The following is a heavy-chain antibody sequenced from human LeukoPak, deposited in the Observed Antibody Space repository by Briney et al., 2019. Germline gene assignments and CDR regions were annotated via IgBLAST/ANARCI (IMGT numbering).Heavy chain of an antibody. J-gene: IGHJ4*02. CDR3: AKGHKRSYPGY. CDR2: ISYDGSNK. Sequence: GGSLRLSCAASGFTFSSYGMHWVRQAPGKGLEWVAVISYDGSNKYYADSVKGRFTTSRDNSKNTLYLQMNSLRAEDTAVYYCAKGHKRSYPGYWGQGTLVTVSS. D-gene: IGHD3-10*01. CDR1: GFTFSSYG. V-gene: IGHV3-30*18.